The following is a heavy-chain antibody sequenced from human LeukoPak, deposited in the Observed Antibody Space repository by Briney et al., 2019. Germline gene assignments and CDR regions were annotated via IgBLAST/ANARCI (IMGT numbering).Heavy chain of an antibody. J-gene: IGHJ6*02. Sequence: GGSLRLSCEASGFTFSSYGMHWVRQAPGKGLEWVAVIWYDGSSKYYADSVKGRFTISRNNSQNTLYLQMNSLRAEDTAVYYCARERKKGRVGMDVWGQGTTVTVSS. CDR2: IWYDGSSK. V-gene: IGHV3-33*01. D-gene: IGHD1-14*01. CDR1: GFTFSSYG. CDR3: ARERKKGRVGMDV.